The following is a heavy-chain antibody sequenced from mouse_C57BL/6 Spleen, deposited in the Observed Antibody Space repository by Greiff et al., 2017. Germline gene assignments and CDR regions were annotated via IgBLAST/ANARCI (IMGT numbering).Heavy chain of an antibody. J-gene: IGHJ4*01. CDR2: IHPSDSDT. Sequence: QVQLQQPGAELVKPGASVKVSCKASGYTFTSYWMHWVKQRPGQGLEWIGRIHPSDSDTNYNQKFKGKATLTVDKSSSTAYMQLSSLTSEDSAVYYCAIGDYDYGDARDYWGQGTSVPVSS. D-gene: IGHD2-4*01. CDR1: GYTFTSYW. V-gene: IGHV1-74*01. CDR3: AIGDYDYGDARDY.